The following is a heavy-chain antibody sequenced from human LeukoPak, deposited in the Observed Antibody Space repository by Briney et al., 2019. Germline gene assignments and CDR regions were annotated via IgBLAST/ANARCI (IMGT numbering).Heavy chain of an antibody. V-gene: IGHV3-23*01. D-gene: IGHD3-10*01. CDR2: ISGSGGST. CDR1: GFTFSSYA. Sequence: GGSLRLSCAASGFTFSSYAMSWVRQAPGRGLEWVSAISGSGGSTYYADSVKGRFTISRDNSKNTLYLQMNSLRAEDTAVYYCGRVTMVRGVIKRYYDYGMDVWGQGTTVTVSS. J-gene: IGHJ6*02. CDR3: GRVTMVRGVIKRYYDYGMDV.